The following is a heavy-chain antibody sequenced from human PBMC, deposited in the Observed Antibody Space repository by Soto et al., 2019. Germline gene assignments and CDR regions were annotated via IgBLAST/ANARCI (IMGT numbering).Heavy chain of an antibody. V-gene: IGHV4-38-2*02. CDR3: ARDGNWNEHYYYYGMDV. J-gene: IGHJ6*02. Sequence: PSETLSLTCAVSGYSISSGYYWGWIRQPPGKGLEWIGSIYHSGSTYYNPSLKSRVTISVDTSKNQFSLKLSSVTAADTAVYYCARDGNWNEHYYYYGMDVWGQGTTVTVSS. D-gene: IGHD1-1*01. CDR2: IYHSGST. CDR1: GYSISSGYY.